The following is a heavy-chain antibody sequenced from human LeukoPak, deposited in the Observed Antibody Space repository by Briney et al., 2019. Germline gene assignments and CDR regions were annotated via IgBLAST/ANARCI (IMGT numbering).Heavy chain of an antibody. J-gene: IGHJ4*02. Sequence: GGSLRLSCAASGFTFSSYSMNWVRQAPGKGLEWVSSISSSSSYIYYTDSVKGRFTISRDNAKNSLYLQMNSLRAEDTAVYYCARIDSSGPVDYWGQGTLVTVSS. D-gene: IGHD3-22*01. CDR3: ARIDSSGPVDY. V-gene: IGHV3-21*01. CDR1: GFTFSSYS. CDR2: ISSSSSYI.